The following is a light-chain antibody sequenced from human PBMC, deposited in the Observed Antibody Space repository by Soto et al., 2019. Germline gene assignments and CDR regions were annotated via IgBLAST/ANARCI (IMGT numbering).Light chain of an antibody. CDR1: QSVSSY. CDR2: DAS. CDR3: QQPWT. V-gene: IGKV3-11*01. J-gene: IGKJ1*01. Sequence: EIVLTQSPATLSLSPGERATLSCRASQSVSSYLAWYQQKPGLATRLLIYDASSRATGIPARFSGSGSGTDFTLTISSLEPEDFAVYYCQQPWTFGQGTKVEIK.